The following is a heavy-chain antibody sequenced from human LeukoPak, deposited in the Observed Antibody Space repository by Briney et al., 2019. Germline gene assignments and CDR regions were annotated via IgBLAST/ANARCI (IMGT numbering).Heavy chain of an antibody. Sequence: PSETLSLTCGVSGASISSSNWWSWVRQPPEKGLEWIGEINHSGSTNYNPSLKSRVTISVDTSKNQFSLKLSSVTAADTAVYYCARRAVRSSWDVWGKGTTVTISS. J-gene: IGHJ6*04. CDR3: ARRAVRSSWDV. CDR2: INHSGST. D-gene: IGHD3-10*01. V-gene: IGHV4-4*02. CDR1: GASISSSNW.